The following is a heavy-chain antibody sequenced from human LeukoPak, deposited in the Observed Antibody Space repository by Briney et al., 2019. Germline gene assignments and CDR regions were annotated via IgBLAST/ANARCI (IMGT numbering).Heavy chain of an antibody. Sequence: ASVKVSCKVPGYTLTELSMHWVRQAPGKGLEWMGGFDPEDGETIYAQKFQGRVTMTEDTSTDTAYMELSSLRSEDTAVYYCATEKMVRGVMGLFGYWGQGTLVTVSS. D-gene: IGHD3-10*01. CDR1: GYTLTELS. V-gene: IGHV1-24*01. CDR2: FDPEDGET. J-gene: IGHJ4*02. CDR3: ATEKMVRGVMGLFGY.